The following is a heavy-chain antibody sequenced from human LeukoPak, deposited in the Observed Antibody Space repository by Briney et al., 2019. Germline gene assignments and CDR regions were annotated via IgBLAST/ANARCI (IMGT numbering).Heavy chain of an antibody. CDR3: ARHGLYYYDSSGRTGSFFDY. Sequence: RGESLKISCKGSGYSFTSYWIGWVRQMPGKGLEWMGIIYPGDSDTRYIPSFQAQVTISADKSISTAYLQWSSLKASDTAMYYCARHGLYYYDSSGRTGSFFDYWGQGTLVTVSS. CDR1: GYSFTSYW. CDR2: IYPGDSDT. D-gene: IGHD3-22*01. J-gene: IGHJ4*02. V-gene: IGHV5-51*01.